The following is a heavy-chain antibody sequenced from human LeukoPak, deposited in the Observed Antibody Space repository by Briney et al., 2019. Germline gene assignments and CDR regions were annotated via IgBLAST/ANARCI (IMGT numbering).Heavy chain of an antibody. V-gene: IGHV4-30-2*01. CDR1: GGSISSGGYY. J-gene: IGHJ4*02. Sequence: PSQTLSLTCTVSGGSISSGGYYWSWIRQPPGKGLEWIGYIYHRGSTYYNPSLKSRVTISVDRSKNQFSLKLSSVTAADTAVYYCARASSSSLDYWGQGTLVTVSS. CDR2: IYHRGST. D-gene: IGHD6-13*01. CDR3: ARASSSSLDY.